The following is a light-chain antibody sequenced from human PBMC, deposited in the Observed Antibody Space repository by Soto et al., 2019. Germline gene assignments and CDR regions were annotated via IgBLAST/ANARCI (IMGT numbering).Light chain of an antibody. J-gene: IGKJ4*01. Sequence: DIVMTQSPATLSVSPGERATLSCRASQSVSSKVAWYQQKPGQAPRLLLYGASTRATGIPVRFSGSGSGTEFTLTISSLQSEDFAVYYCQQYNNWPLTCGGRTKVEIK. CDR3: QQYNNWPLT. CDR2: GAS. CDR1: QSVSSK. V-gene: IGKV3-15*01.